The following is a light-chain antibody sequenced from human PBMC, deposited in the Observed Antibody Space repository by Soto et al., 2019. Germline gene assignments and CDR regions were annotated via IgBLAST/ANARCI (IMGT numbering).Light chain of an antibody. CDR1: QSISSW. V-gene: IGKV1-5*03. J-gene: IGKJ1*01. Sequence: DIQMTQSPSTLSASVGDRVTITCRASQSISSWLAWYQQKPGKAPKLLIYKASSLESGVPSRFSGSGSGTEFTLPISSLQPDDFATYYCQQYNTSSPETFGRGTKVEIK. CDR3: QQYNTSSPET. CDR2: KAS.